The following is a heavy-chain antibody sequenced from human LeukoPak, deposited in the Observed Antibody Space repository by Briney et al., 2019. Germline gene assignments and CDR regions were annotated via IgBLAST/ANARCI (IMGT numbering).Heavy chain of an antibody. D-gene: IGHD3-10*01. Sequence: SETLSLTCAVYGGSFSGYYWRWIRQPPGKGLEWIREINHSGRTNYNTSLKSRVTISVDTSKYQFSLKLSSLTAADTAVYYCARALTLPYYYGSGSYSGYMDVWGKGTTVTVSS. CDR2: INHSGRT. J-gene: IGHJ6*03. V-gene: IGHV4-34*01. CDR3: ARALTLPYYYGSGSYSGYMDV. CDR1: GGSFSGYY.